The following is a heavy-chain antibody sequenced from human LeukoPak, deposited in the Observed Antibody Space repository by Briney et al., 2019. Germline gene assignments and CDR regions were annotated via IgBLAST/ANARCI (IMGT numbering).Heavy chain of an antibody. Sequence: GGFLRLSCAASGFTFSSYAMSWFRQAPGKGLEWVASISGASDKTFHADSVKGRFTISSDNSERTLYLQMNSLRGDDTAVYFCARVWSGPNVGRDWFDPWGQGTLVIVSS. V-gene: IGHV3-23*01. CDR3: ARVWSGPNVGRDWFDP. D-gene: IGHD3-16*01. CDR2: ISGASDKT. CDR1: GFTFSSYA. J-gene: IGHJ5*02.